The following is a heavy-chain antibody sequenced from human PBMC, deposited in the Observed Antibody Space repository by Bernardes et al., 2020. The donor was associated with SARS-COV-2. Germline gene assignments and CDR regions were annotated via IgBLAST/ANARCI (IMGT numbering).Heavy chain of an antibody. Sequence: SEKVSCKASGGTFSSYTISWVRQAPGQGLEWMGRIIPILGIANYAQKFQGRVTITADKSTSTAYMELSSLRSEDTAVYYCARDKRVAGQINWFDPWGQGTLVTVSS. CDR3: ARDKRVAGQINWFDP. CDR2: IIPILGIA. J-gene: IGHJ5*02. V-gene: IGHV1-69*04. D-gene: IGHD6-19*01. CDR1: GGTFSSYT.